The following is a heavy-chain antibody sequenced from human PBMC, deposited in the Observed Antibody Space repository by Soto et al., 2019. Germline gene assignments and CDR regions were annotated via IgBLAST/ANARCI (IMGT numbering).Heavy chain of an antibody. V-gene: IGHV4-59*01. J-gene: IGHJ6*02. CDR2: IYYSGST. CDR1: GGSISSYY. Sequence: PWETLSLTCTVSGGSISSYYWSWIRQPPGKGLEWIGYIYYSGSTNYNPSLKSRVTISVDTSKNQFSLKLSSVTAADTAVYYCARAPTTADYYYYGMDVWGQGTTVTVSS. D-gene: IGHD4-17*01. CDR3: ARAPTTADYYYYGMDV.